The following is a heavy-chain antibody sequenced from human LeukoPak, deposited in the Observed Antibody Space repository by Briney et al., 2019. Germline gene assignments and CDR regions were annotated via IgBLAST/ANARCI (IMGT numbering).Heavy chain of an antibody. CDR3: ARGRQGYYDILTGYQTIGHFDY. V-gene: IGHV6-1*01. CDR1: GDSVSSNSAA. Sequence: SQTLSLTCAISGDSVSSNSAAWNWIRQSPSRGLEWLGRTYYRSKWYNDYAVSVKSRITINPDTSKNQFSLQLNSVTPEDTAVYYCARGRQGYYDILTGYQTIGHFDYWGQGTLVTVSS. J-gene: IGHJ4*02. D-gene: IGHD3-9*01. CDR2: TYYRSKWYN.